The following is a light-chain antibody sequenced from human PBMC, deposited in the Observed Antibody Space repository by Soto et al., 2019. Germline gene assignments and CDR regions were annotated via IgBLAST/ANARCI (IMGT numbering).Light chain of an antibody. CDR1: QTISSW. Sequence: DIQMTQSPSTLSGSVGDRVTITCRASQTISSWLAWYQQKPGKAPKLLIYATSTLHSGVPPRFSGSGSGTDFTLTINSLQPEDFAIYYCQQSYSPPPITFGQGTRLEIK. CDR3: QQSYSPPPIT. V-gene: IGKV1-27*01. J-gene: IGKJ5*01. CDR2: ATS.